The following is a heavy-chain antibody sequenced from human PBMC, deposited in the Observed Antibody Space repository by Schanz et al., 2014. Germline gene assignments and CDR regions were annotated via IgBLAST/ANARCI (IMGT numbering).Heavy chain of an antibody. Sequence: QVQLVQSGAEVKKPGASATVSCKASGYTFNNHGISWVRQAPGQGLEWMGWISVYHGHTNYAEKVHGRVTMTTDTSTSTAYMELRSLISDDTAVYYWVRDAGWAFGDYHGMDVWGQGTSVTVSS. CDR1: GYTFNNHG. CDR3: VRDAGWAFGDYHGMDV. V-gene: IGHV1-18*01. J-gene: IGHJ6*02. CDR2: ISVYHGHT. D-gene: IGHD3-10*01.